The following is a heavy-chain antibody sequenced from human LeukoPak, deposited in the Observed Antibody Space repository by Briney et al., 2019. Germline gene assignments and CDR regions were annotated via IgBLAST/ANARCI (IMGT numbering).Heavy chain of an antibody. CDR2: ISSSSSYI. CDR1: GFTFGNYA. D-gene: IGHD2-21*02. V-gene: IGHV3-21*01. J-gene: IGHJ1*01. Sequence: PGGSLRLSSVASGFTFGNYAMNWVRQAPGKGLEWVSSISSSSSYIYYADSVKGRFTISRDNAKNSLYLQMNSLRAEDTAVYYCAREGGGDCYSVCYFQHWGQGTLVTVSS. CDR3: AREGGGDCYSVCYFQH.